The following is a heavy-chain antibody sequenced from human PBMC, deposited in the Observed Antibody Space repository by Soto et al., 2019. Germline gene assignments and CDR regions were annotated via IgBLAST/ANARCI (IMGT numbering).Heavy chain of an antibody. Sequence: GGSLRLSCAASGFTFSDYYMSWIRQAPGKGLEWVSYISSSGSTIYYADSVKGRFTISRDNAKNSLYLQMNSLRAEDTAVYYCAAASGYHFHSSGYYPPHYYFDYWGQGTLVTVSS. CDR3: AAASGYHFHSSGYYPPHYYFDY. D-gene: IGHD3-22*01. CDR1: GFTFSDYY. J-gene: IGHJ4*02. CDR2: ISSSGSTI. V-gene: IGHV3-11*01.